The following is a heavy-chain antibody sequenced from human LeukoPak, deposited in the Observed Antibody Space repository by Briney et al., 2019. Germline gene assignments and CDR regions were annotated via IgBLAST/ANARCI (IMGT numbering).Heavy chain of an antibody. J-gene: IGHJ5*02. CDR1: GFTFSRYW. CDR2: IKEDAGEI. Sequence: SGGSLRLSCAASGFTFSRYWMSWVRQVPGKGLEWVANIKEDAGEIYYVDSVKGRFTISRDNAKNSLYLQMNILRVEDTAVYYCAGLSGGFYDTNDYAWGQGTLVTVSS. CDR3: AGLSGGFYDTNDYA. V-gene: IGHV3-7*01. D-gene: IGHD3-22*01.